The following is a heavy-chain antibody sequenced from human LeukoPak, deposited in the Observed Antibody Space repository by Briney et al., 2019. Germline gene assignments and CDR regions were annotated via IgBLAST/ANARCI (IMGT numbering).Heavy chain of an antibody. CDR1: GFTVSSNY. V-gene: IGHV3-53*01. Sequence: GGSLRLSCAASGFTVSSNYMSWVRQAPGEGLEWVSVIYSGGNTYHADSVKGRFTITRDSSKNTLYLQMNSLRAGDAAVYYCAKAPVTTCSGAYCYPFDYWSQGTLVTVSS. J-gene: IGHJ4*02. D-gene: IGHD2-15*01. CDR2: IYSGGNT. CDR3: AKAPVTTCSGAYCYPFDY.